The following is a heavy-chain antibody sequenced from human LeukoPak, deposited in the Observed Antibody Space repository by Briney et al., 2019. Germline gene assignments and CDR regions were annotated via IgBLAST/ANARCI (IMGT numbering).Heavy chain of an antibody. Sequence: PGGSLRLSCAASGFTFSSYSMNWVRQAPGKGLEWVSSISSSSSYIYYAGSVKGRFTISRDNAKNSLYLQMNSLRAEDTAVYYCARGARYSSSWYYFDYWGQGTLVTVSS. CDR2: ISSSSSYI. CDR3: ARGARYSSSWYYFDY. V-gene: IGHV3-21*01. D-gene: IGHD6-13*01. J-gene: IGHJ4*02. CDR1: GFTFSSYS.